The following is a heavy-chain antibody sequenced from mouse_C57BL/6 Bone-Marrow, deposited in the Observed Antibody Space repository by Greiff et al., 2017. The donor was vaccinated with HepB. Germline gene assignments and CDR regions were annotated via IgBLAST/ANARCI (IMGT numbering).Heavy chain of an antibody. D-gene: IGHD1-1*01. CDR1: GFTFSDYG. V-gene: IGHV5-17*01. J-gene: IGHJ1*03. CDR2: ISSGSSTI. Sequence: EVMLVESGGGLVKPGGSLKLSCAASGFTFSDYGMHWVRQAPEKGLEWVAYISSGSSTIYYADTVKGRFTISRDNAKNTLFLQMTSLRSEDTAMYYCARTVVAPRWYFDVWGTGTTVTVSS. CDR3: ARTVVAPRWYFDV.